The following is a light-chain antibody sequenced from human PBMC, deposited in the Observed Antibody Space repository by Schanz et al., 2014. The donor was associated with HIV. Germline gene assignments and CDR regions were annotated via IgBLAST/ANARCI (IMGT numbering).Light chain of an antibody. J-gene: IGLJ1*01. Sequence: QSALTQPASVSGSPGQSITISCTGTSSDVGVYNYVSWYQQHPGKAPKLIIYDVTYRPSGISNRFSGSTSGITASLTISGLQAEDEADYYCCSYAGDYSVYVFGTGTKLTVL. CDR2: DVT. CDR1: SSDVGVYNY. CDR3: CSYAGDYSVYV. V-gene: IGLV2-14*03.